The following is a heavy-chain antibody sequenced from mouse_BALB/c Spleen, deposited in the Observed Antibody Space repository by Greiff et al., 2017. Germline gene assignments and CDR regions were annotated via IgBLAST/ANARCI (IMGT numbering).Heavy chain of an antibody. CDR1: GFTFSSFG. CDR2: ISSGSSTI. Sequence: EVQGVESGGGLVQPGGSRKLSCAASGFTFSSFGMHWVRQAPEKGLEWVAYISSGSSTIYYADTVKGRFTISSDNLKNTLFLQMTSLRSEDTAMYYCARRVYYYGSSYGNYAMDYWGQGTSVTVSS. V-gene: IGHV5-17*02. CDR3: ARRVYYYGSSYGNYAMDY. J-gene: IGHJ4*01. D-gene: IGHD1-1*01.